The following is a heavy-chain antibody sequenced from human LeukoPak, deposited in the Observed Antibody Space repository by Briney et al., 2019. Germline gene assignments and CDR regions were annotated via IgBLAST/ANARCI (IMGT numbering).Heavy chain of an antibody. Sequence: KPSETLSLTCTVSGGSIRSYFWSWLRQPPGKGLEWIGYIWDTEITDYNPSLKSRVTISLDTSKNHFSLKLRSVTAADTALYFCARGLVLATDDAFDTWGQGTLVTVSS. J-gene: IGHJ3*02. V-gene: IGHV4-59*01. CDR2: IWDTEIT. D-gene: IGHD5-12*01. CDR3: ARGLVLATDDAFDT. CDR1: GGSIRSYF.